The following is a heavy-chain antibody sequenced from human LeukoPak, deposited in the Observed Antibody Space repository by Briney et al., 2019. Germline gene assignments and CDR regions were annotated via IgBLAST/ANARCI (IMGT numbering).Heavy chain of an antibody. CDR3: ARYYCSSTTCYYFDY. Sequence: PSETLSFTCTVSSGSISGYYWSWIRQPPGKGLEWIGYIDYSGSTNYNPSLKSRVTISVDTSKNQFSLKLRSVTAADTAVYYCARYYCSSTTCYYFDYWGQGTLVTVSS. D-gene: IGHD2-2*01. CDR2: IDYSGST. CDR1: SGSISGYY. V-gene: IGHV4-59*01. J-gene: IGHJ4*02.